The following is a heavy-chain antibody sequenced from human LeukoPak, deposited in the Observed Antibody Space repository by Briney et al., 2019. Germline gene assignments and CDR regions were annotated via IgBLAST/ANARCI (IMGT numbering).Heavy chain of an antibody. D-gene: IGHD2-2*01. J-gene: IGHJ6*03. CDR3: ARVEAGPAAQMGLYYYYYMDV. Sequence: GASVKVSCKASGYTFTSYDINWVRQATGQGLEWMGWMNPNSGNTGYAQKFQGRVTMTRNTSISTAYMELSSLRSEDTAVYYCARVEAGPAAQMGLYYYYYMDVWGKGTTVTVSS. V-gene: IGHV1-8*01. CDR1: GYTFTSYD. CDR2: MNPNSGNT.